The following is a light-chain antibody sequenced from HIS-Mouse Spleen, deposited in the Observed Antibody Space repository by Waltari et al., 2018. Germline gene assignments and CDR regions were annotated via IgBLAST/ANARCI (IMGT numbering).Light chain of an antibody. CDR2: AAS. Sequence: DIQLTQSPSFLSASVGDRVTITCRASQGISSYLAWYQQKPGKAPKLLIYAASTLQSGVTSRFGGSGSGTEFTLTISRLQPEDFATYYCQQLNSYPPTFGQGTKVEIK. V-gene: IGKV1-9*01. CDR3: QQLNSYPPT. J-gene: IGKJ1*01. CDR1: QGISSY.